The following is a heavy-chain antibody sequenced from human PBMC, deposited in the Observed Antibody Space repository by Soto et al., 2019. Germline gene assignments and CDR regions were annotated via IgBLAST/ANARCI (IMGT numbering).Heavy chain of an antibody. V-gene: IGHV5-51*01. Sequence: GESLNISCKGSGYRFTSYLIGWVRQMPGKGLEWMGIIYPGDSDTRYSPSFQGQVTISADKSISTAYLQWSSLKASDTAMYYCARLKIGRSYYDFWSGYYGMDVWGQGTTVTVSS. CDR1: GYRFTSYL. J-gene: IGHJ6*02. D-gene: IGHD3-3*01. CDR3: ARLKIGRSYYDFWSGYYGMDV. CDR2: IYPGDSDT.